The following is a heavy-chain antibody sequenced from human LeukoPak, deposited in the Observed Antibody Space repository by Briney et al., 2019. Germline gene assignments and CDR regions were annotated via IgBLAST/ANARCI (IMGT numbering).Heavy chain of an antibody. V-gene: IGHV1-2*02. J-gene: IGHJ3*02. D-gene: IGHD3-22*01. Sequence: ASVKVSCKASGYSFITYFINWMRQAPGQGLEWMGWINPHNGDIKYAQKFHGRVSMTRDTPINTVYMELSSLISDDTAVYYCARQYDSSGSIWGQGTMVTVSS. CDR3: ARQYDSSGSI. CDR1: GYSFITYF. CDR2: INPHNGDI.